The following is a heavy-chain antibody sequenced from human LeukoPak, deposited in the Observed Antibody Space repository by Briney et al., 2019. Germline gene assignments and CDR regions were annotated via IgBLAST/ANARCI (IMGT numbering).Heavy chain of an antibody. V-gene: IGHV4-34*01. D-gene: IGHD5-12*01. CDR2: INHSGST. CDR1: GGSFSGYY. J-gene: IGHJ5*02. Sequence: PSETLSLTCAVYGGSFSGYYWSWIRQLPGKGLEWIGEINHSGSTNYNPSLKSRVTISVDTSKNQFSLKLSSVTAADTAVYYCARGGPYSGYDINYNWFDPWGQGTLVTVSS. CDR3: ARGGPYSGYDINYNWFDP.